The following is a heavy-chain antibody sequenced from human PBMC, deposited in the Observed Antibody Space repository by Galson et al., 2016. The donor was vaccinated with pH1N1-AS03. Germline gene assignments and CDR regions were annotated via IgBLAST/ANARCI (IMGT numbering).Heavy chain of an antibody. CDR1: GYTFTSYN. CDR3: ARAPNGGNDYRVDS. CDR2: IYPDTGGT. Sequence: SVKVSCKASGYTFTSYNVHWVRQAPGQGLEWLGWIYPDTGGTNYAPKFEGRVSITRDSSINTAFLEVRSLRSDDSAGYFCARAPNGGNDYRVDSWGQGTLIIVSS. V-gene: IGHV1-2*02. J-gene: IGHJ4*02. D-gene: IGHD5-12*01.